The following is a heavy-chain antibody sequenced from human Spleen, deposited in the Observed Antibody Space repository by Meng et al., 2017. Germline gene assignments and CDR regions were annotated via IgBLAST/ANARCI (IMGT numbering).Heavy chain of an antibody. D-gene: IGHD3-22*01. Sequence: GALKISCAASGFTFSSYAMSWVRQAPGKGLEWVSAISGSGGSTYYADSVKGRFTISRDNSKNTLYLQMNSLRAEDTAVYYCAKKGSSGYSVAIHYGMDVWGQGTTVTVSS. J-gene: IGHJ6*02. CDR2: ISGSGGST. V-gene: IGHV3-23*01. CDR1: GFTFSSYA. CDR3: AKKGSSGYSVAIHYGMDV.